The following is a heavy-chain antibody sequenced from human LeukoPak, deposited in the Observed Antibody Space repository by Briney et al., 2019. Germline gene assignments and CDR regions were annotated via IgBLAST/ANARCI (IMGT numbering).Heavy chain of an antibody. J-gene: IGHJ4*02. CDR3: ARVPDY. CDR1: GFIFTSYS. V-gene: IGHV3-48*01. Sequence: GGSLRLSCAASGFIFTSYSFNWVRQAPGKGLEWVSYISGSGRTIYYADSVRGRFTISRDNSKNTLYLQMNSLRAEDTAVYYCARVPDYWGQGTLVTVSS. CDR2: ISGSGRTI.